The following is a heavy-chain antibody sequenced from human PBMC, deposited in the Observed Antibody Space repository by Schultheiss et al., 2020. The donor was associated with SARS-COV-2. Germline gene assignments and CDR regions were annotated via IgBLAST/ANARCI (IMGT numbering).Heavy chain of an antibody. J-gene: IGHJ6*02. CDR2: IYYSGST. CDR1: GGSISSGYY. V-gene: IGHV4-61*01. D-gene: IGHD3-16*01. Sequence: SETLSLTCTVSGGSISSGYYWGWIRQPPGKGLEWIGYIYYSGSTYYNPSLKSRVTISVDTSKNQFSLKLSSVTAADTAVYYCAREGFGYDYYYGMDVWGQGTTVTVSS. CDR3: AREGFGYDYYYGMDV.